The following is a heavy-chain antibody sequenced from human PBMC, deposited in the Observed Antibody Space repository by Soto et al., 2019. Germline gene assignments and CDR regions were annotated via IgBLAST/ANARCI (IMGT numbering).Heavy chain of an antibody. CDR3: ARTLDFWSGGWFDP. Sequence: SETLSLTCTVSGGSISGYYWAWIRQPPGKGLEWIGYIYYSGSTNYNPSLKSRVTISVDTSKNQFSLKLSSVTAADTAVYYCARTLDFWSGGWFDPWGQGTQVTVS. V-gene: IGHV4-59*01. D-gene: IGHD3-3*01. CDR2: IYYSGST. J-gene: IGHJ5*02. CDR1: GGSISGYY.